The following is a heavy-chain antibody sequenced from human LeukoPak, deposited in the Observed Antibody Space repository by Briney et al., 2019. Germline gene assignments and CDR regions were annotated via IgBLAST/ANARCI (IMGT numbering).Heavy chain of an antibody. Sequence: GGFLRLSCAASGFTFSSYSMNWVRQAPGKGLEWVSYISSSSSTIYYADSVKGRFTISRDNAKNSLYLQMNSLRAEDTAVYYCARGGDLDYWGQGTLVTVSS. J-gene: IGHJ4*02. CDR3: ARGGDLDY. CDR2: ISSSSSTI. V-gene: IGHV3-48*04. D-gene: IGHD2-21*02. CDR1: GFTFSSYS.